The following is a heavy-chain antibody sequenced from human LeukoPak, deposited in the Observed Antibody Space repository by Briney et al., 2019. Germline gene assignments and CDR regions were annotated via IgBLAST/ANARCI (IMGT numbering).Heavy chain of an antibody. J-gene: IGHJ4*02. CDR3: ARDYPSFDY. CDR1: GLTFSSYW. Sequence: GGSLRLSCAASGLTFSSYWMNWVRQAPGKGLEWVTVIVSDGTPYFADSVKGRSNISRDNSRNALYLHMNSLRVEDTAVYYCARDYPSFDYWGQGTLVTVSS. CDR2: IVSDGTP. V-gene: IGHV3-53*01.